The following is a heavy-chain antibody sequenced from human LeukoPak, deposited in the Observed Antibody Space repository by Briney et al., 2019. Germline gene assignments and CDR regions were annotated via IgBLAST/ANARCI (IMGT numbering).Heavy chain of an antibody. Sequence: ASVKVSCKLSGYTLTYLSMHWVRQSPGKRLGWLGGFDPEDGETIYAQKFQGRVTMTEDTSTDTAYMELSSLRSEDTAVYYCATDSGDYVRAFDYWGQGTLVTVSS. CDR1: GYTLTYLS. J-gene: IGHJ4*02. CDR2: FDPEDGET. V-gene: IGHV1-24*01. CDR3: ATDSGDYVRAFDY. D-gene: IGHD4-17*01.